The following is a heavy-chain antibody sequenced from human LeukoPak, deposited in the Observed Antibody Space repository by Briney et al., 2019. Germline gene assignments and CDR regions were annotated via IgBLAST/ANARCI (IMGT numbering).Heavy chain of an antibody. Sequence: GGSLRLSCAASGFTFDDYAMHWVRQAAGKGLEWVSGISWNSGSIGYADSVKGRFTISRDNAKNSLYLQMNSLRAEDTALYYCAKDNCSGDCYYDYWGQGTLVTVSS. J-gene: IGHJ4*02. CDR1: GFTFDDYA. CDR3: AKDNCSGDCYYDY. D-gene: IGHD2-21*02. V-gene: IGHV3-9*01. CDR2: ISWNSGSI.